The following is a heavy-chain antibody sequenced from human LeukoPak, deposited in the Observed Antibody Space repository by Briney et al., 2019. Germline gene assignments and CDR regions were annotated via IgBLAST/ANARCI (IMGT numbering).Heavy chain of an antibody. J-gene: IGHJ4*02. V-gene: IGHV4-39*01. CDR3: ARLRATLTVVVTLFDS. Sequence: SETLSLTCAVSGGSISSGPYYWGWIRQPPGKGLEWIGSMYYSGDTHYKPTLQSRATISGDPSKNQFSLKLSSVTAADTAVYYCARLRATLTVVVTLFDSWGQGTLVTVSS. CDR2: MYYSGDT. CDR1: GGSISSGPYY. D-gene: IGHD3-22*01.